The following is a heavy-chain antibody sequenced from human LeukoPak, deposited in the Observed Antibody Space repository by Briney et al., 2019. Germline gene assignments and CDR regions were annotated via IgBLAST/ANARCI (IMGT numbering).Heavy chain of an antibody. V-gene: IGHV1-69*13. Sequence: VASVKVSCKASGRTFSSYAISWVRQAPGQGLEWMGGIIPIFGTAKYAQKFQGRVTITAAESTPTAYMELSSPSSEATAVYYCARGSGSYSPWGQGTLVTVSS. CDR2: IIPIFGTA. D-gene: IGHD1-26*01. CDR1: GRTFSSYA. J-gene: IGHJ5*02. CDR3: ARGSGSYSP.